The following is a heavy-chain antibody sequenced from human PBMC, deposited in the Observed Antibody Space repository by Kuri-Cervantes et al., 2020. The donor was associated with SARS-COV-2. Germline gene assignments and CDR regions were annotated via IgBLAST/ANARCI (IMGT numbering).Heavy chain of an antibody. V-gene: IGHV4-34*01. CDR3: ARGVVGYCTNGVCYKPYYYGMDV. CDR2: INHSGST. CDR1: GGSFSGYY. Sequence: ESLKISCAVYGGSFSGYYWSWIRQPPGKGLEWIWEINHSGSTNYNPSLKSRVTISVDTSKNQFSLKLSSVTAADTAVYYCARGVVGYCTNGVCYKPYYYGMDVWGQGTTVTVSS. J-gene: IGHJ6*02. D-gene: IGHD2-8*01.